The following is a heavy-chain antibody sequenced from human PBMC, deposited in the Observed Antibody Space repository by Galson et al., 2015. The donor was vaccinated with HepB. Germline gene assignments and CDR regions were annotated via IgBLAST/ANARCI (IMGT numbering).Heavy chain of an antibody. D-gene: IGHD6-6*01. Sequence: SVKVSCKASGGTFSSYAISWVRQAPGQGLEWMGGIIPIFGTANYAQKFQGRVTITADKSTSTAYMELSSLRSEDTAVYYCARDHGIAARRGDYYYGMDVWGQGTTVTVSS. CDR2: IIPIFGTA. J-gene: IGHJ6*02. V-gene: IGHV1-69*06. CDR1: GGTFSSYA. CDR3: ARDHGIAARRGDYYYGMDV.